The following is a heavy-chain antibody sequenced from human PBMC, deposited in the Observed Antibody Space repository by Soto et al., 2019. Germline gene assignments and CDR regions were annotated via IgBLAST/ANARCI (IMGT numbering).Heavy chain of an antibody. J-gene: IGHJ6*02. Sequence: GESLKISCKASGYIFSIYWIGWVRQMPGKGLEWMGIIYPGDSDATYSPSFHGQVIISADKSISTAYLQWSSLKAPDTAMYYCARLDSGSYPYYYYYGMDVWGQGTTVTVSS. CDR3: ARLDSGSYPYYYYYGMDV. D-gene: IGHD1-26*01. CDR1: GYIFSIYW. V-gene: IGHV5-51*01. CDR2: IYPGDSDA.